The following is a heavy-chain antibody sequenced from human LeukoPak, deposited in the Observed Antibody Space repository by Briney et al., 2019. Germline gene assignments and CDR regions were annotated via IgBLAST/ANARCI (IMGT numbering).Heavy chain of an antibody. D-gene: IGHD6-19*01. CDR2: ISYDGSNK. J-gene: IGHJ4*02. CDR3: TTSFMTVAGKVDY. Sequence: GRSLRLSCAASGFTFSSYAMHWVRQAPGKGLEWVAVISYDGSNKYYADSVKGRFTISRDNSKNTLYLQMNSLKTEDTAVYYCTTSFMTVAGKVDYWGQGTLVTVSS. V-gene: IGHV3-30-3*01. CDR1: GFTFSSYA.